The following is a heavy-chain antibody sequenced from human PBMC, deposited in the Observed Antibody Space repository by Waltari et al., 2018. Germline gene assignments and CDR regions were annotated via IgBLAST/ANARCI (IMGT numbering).Heavy chain of an antibody. V-gene: IGHV4-30-4*08. D-gene: IGHD3-22*01. Sequence: QVQLQESGPGLVKPSQTLSLTCTVSGGSISSGDYYWSWIRQPPGKGLEWIGYIYYSGSTYYNPSLKSRVTISVDTSKNQFSLKLSSVTAADTAVYYCARVQRPSGPYYYDSSGYYFGYWGQGTLVTVSS. J-gene: IGHJ4*02. CDR2: IYYSGST. CDR3: ARVQRPSGPYYYDSSGYYFGY. CDR1: GGSISSGDYY.